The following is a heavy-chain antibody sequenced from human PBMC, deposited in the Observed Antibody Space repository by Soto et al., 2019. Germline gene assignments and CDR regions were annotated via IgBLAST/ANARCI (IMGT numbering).Heavy chain of an antibody. J-gene: IGHJ4*02. D-gene: IGHD5-12*01. CDR1: GYIFTTYA. V-gene: IGHV5-51*01. CDR3: ARQWNFDY. CDR2: INPIDSDT. Sequence: GESLKISCKASGYIFTTYAIPWVRQIPGKGLECIGIINPIDSDTRYGASFKGKVTISTDKSISTTYLQWSSLKASDTAIYYCARQWNFDYWGQGTLVTVSS.